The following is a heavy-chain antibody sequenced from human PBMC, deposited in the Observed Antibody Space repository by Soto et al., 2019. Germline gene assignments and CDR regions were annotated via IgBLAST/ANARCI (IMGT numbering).Heavy chain of an antibody. V-gene: IGHV3-11*06. J-gene: IGHJ5*02. Sequence: GGSLRLSCAASGFTFSDYYMTWLRQAPGKGPECISYISFGSSFTNYADSVEGRFTISRDNAKNTLYLQMNSLRVEDTAVYYCARGLSRRILNYLDPWGQEVLVTVSS. CDR1: GFTFSDYY. D-gene: IGHD2-15*01. CDR3: ARGLSRRILNYLDP. CDR2: ISFGSSFT.